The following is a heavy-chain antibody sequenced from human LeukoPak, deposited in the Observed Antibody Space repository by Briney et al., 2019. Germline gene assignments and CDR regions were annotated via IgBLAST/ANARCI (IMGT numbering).Heavy chain of an antibody. D-gene: IGHD4/OR15-4a*01. J-gene: IGHJ4*02. CDR1: GFTFDDYA. CDR2: INGGGSNT. CDR3: AKTAVVITFRFDD. V-gene: IGHV3-23*01. Sequence: PGRSLRLSCAASGFTFDDYAMHWVRQAPGKGLEWVAAINGGGSNTYYADSVKGRFTISRDNSKNMVYLQMNSLRADDTAVYYCAKTAVVITFRFDDWGQGALVTVSS.